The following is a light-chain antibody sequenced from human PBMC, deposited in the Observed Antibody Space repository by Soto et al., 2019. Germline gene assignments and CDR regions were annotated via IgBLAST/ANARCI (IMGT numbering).Light chain of an antibody. Sequence: QSVLTQPPSVSGAPGQRVTISCTWHNSNIGTGYGVYWYQQFPGTAPRLLIYGDNNRPSGVPDRFSGSKSGTSASLAITGLQAEDEAEYYCQSYDTSPFDLMFGGGTKVTVL. CDR1: NSNIGTGYG. CDR3: QSYDTSPFDLM. CDR2: GDN. J-gene: IGLJ3*02. V-gene: IGLV1-40*01.